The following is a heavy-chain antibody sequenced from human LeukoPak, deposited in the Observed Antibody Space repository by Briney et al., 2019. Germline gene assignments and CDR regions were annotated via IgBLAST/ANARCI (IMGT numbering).Heavy chain of an antibody. V-gene: IGHV1-69*04. J-gene: IGHJ1*01. CDR2: IIPILGIA. Sequence: GSSVKVSCKASGGTFSGYAISWVRQAPGQGLEWMGRIIPILGIANYAQKFQGRVTITADKSTSTAYMELRSLRSEDTAVYYCASLDCGGDCYRPEYFQHWGQGTLVTVSS. D-gene: IGHD2-21*02. CDR1: GGTFSGYA. CDR3: ASLDCGGDCYRPEYFQH.